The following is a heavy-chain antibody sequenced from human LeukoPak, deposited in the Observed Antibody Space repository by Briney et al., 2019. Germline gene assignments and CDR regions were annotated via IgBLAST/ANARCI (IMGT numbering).Heavy chain of an antibody. Sequence: QPGGSLRLSCAASGFTFSSYEMNWVRQAPGKGLEWVSYISSSGSTINYADSVKGRFTISRDNAKNSLFVQMNSLRAEDTAVYYCARVRGGNFGFWGQGTLVTVSS. J-gene: IGHJ4*02. CDR2: ISSSGSTI. V-gene: IGHV3-48*03. CDR1: GFTFSSYE. D-gene: IGHD3-10*01. CDR3: ARVRGGNFGF.